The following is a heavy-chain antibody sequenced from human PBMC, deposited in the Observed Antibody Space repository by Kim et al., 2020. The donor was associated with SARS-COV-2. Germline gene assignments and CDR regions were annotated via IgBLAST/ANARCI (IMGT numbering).Heavy chain of an antibody. V-gene: IGHV1-69*13. Sequence: SVKVSCKASGGTFSSYAISWVRQAPGQGLEWMGGIIPIYGTANYAQKFQGRVTITADESTSTAYMELSSLRSEDTAEYYCGTVVVEQWLDFDYWGQGTLVTVSS. CDR1: GGTFSSYA. CDR3: GTVVVEQWLDFDY. D-gene: IGHD6-19*01. CDR2: IIPIYGTA. J-gene: IGHJ4*02.